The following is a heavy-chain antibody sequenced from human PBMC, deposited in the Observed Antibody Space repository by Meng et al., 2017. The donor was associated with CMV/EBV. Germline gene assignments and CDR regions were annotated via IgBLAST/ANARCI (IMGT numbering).Heavy chain of an antibody. CDR3: TRATVTTYYYYYYGMDV. CDR1: GFTFGDYA. V-gene: IGHV3-49*04. J-gene: IGHJ6*02. CDR2: IRSKAYGGTT. Sequence: GESLKISCTASGFTFGDYAMSRVRQAPGKGLEWVGFIRSKAYGGTTEYAASVKGRFTISRDDSKSIAYLQMNSLKTEDTAVYYCTRATVTTYYYYYYGMDVWGQGTTVTVSS. D-gene: IGHD4-11*01.